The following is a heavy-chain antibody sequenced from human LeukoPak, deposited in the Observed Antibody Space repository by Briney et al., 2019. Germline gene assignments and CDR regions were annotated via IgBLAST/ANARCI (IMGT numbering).Heavy chain of an antibody. D-gene: IGHD4-17*01. CDR2: FYSSTRT. V-gene: IGHV4-61*09. J-gene: IGHJ6*04. Sequence: SQTLSLTCTVSGDSLTSGSRYWSWIRQPAGKGLEWIGHFYSSTRTTYNPSLESRVTISGDTAKNQFSLKLGSVTAADTAVYFCARCMSELDYGDYAYYYHMDVWGKGTTVTVSS. CDR3: ARCMSELDYGDYAYYYHMDV. CDR1: GDSLTSGSRY.